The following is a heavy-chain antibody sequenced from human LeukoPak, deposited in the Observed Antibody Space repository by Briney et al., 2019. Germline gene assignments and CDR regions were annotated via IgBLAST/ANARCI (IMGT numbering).Heavy chain of an antibody. D-gene: IGHD3-10*01. CDR3: ASGSGSYRTPYYYMDV. V-gene: IGHV3-53*01. Sequence: GGSLRLSCVASGFTVSSNYMSWLRQAPGKGLEGVSVIYSGGSTYYADSVKGRFTISRDNSKNTLYLQMNSLRAEDTAVYYCASGSGSYRTPYYYMDVRGTGTTVTVSS. CDR1: GFTVSSNY. J-gene: IGHJ6*03. CDR2: IYSGGST.